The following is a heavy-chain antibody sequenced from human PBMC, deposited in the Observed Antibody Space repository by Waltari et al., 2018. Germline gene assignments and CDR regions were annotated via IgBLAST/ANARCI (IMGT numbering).Heavy chain of an antibody. V-gene: IGHV4-39*07. CDR1: GGSISSSSYY. CDR3: ARDPFPLPGPFRSDY. D-gene: IGHD2-21*01. J-gene: IGHJ4*02. Sequence: QLQLQESGPGLVKPSETLSLTCTVSGGSISSSSYYWGWIRQPPGKGLEWIGSIYYSGSTYYNPSLKSRVTISVDTSKNQFALKLSSVTAADTAVYYCARDPFPLPGPFRSDYWGQGTLVTVSS. CDR2: IYYSGST.